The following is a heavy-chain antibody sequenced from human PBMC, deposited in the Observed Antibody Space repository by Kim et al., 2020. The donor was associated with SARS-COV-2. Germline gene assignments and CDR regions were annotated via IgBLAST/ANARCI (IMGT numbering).Heavy chain of an antibody. CDR3: AKGGPYGDYPRNAFDI. D-gene: IGHD4-17*01. CDR1: GFTFSSYA. J-gene: IGHJ3*02. Sequence: GGSLRLSCAASGFTFSSYAMSWVRQAPGKGLEWVSAISGSGGSTYNADSVKGRFTTARDNSKNTLYLQMNSLRAEDTAVYYCAKGGPYGDYPRNAFDIWGQGTLVTVSS. CDR2: ISGSGGST. V-gene: IGHV3-23*01.